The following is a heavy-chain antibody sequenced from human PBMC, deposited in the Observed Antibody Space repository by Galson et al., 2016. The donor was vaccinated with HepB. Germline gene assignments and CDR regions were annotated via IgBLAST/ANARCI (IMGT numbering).Heavy chain of an antibody. CDR2: FDPEDDET. CDR1: GDTRTELS. CDR3: AATIAVAGALGY. V-gene: IGHV1-24*01. D-gene: IGHD6-19*01. J-gene: IGHJ4*02. Sequence: SVKVSCKVSGDTRTELSIHWVRQAPGKGLEWMGGFDPEDDETIYAQKLQDRVTMTEDKSTDTAYMELSSLRSEDTAVYFCAATIAVAGALGYWGQGTLVTVSS.